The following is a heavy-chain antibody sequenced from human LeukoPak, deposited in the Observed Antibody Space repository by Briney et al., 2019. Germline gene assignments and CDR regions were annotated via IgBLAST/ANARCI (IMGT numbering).Heavy chain of an antibody. CDR2: IKKTGSET. V-gene: IGHV3-7*01. Sequence: SGGSLRLSCAASGFTFSHFWMSWVRQAPGKGLEWVAYIKKTGSETYYVDSVKGRFTITRDNTRNSLFLQMYSLRAEDTAVYFCASAGTSYGDQFFDYWGQGTLVTVSS. D-gene: IGHD4-17*01. CDR1: GFTFSHFW. J-gene: IGHJ4*02. CDR3: ASAGTSYGDQFFDY.